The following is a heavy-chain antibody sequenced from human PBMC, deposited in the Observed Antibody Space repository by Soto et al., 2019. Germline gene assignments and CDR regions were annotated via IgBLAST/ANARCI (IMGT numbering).Heavy chain of an antibody. D-gene: IGHD5-18*01. CDR3: ARDQVTDYYYYMDV. J-gene: IGHJ6*03. Sequence: ASVKVSCKASGYTFTSYAMHWVRQAPGQRLEWMGWINAGSGNTKYSQKFQGRVTMTRDTSASTVYMELSSLRSEDTAVYYCARDQVTDYYYYMDVWGKGTTVTLSS. CDR1: GYTFTSYA. V-gene: IGHV1-3*01. CDR2: INAGSGNT.